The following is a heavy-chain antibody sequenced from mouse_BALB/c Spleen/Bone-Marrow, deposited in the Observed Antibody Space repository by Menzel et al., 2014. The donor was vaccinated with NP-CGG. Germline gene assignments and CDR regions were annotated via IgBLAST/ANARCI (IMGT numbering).Heavy chain of an antibody. CDR3: AREVVATDYFDY. CDR2: MNPFNDGT. Sequence: SGPELVKPGASVKMSCKAPRYTFTSYVLHWVRQKPGQGLEWIGFMNPFNDGTKYNEKFKGKATLTSDKSSSTAYMELSSLTSEDSAVYYCAREVVATDYFDYWGQGTTLTVSS. V-gene: IGHV1-14*01. J-gene: IGHJ2*01. CDR1: RYTFTSYV. D-gene: IGHD1-1*01.